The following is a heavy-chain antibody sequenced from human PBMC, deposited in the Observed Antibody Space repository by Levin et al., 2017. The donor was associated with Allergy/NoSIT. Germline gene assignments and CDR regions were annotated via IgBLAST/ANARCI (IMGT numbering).Heavy chain of an antibody. J-gene: IGHJ4*02. Sequence: PGGSLRLSCEGTSLTFSRYDMHWVRQAPGKGLEWVAVISYDGSNKYYADFVKGRFTISRDNLKNTLYLQMNSLRAEDTAVYYCARDPGYSRGWFGREYWGQGTLVTVSS. V-gene: IGHV3-30-3*01. D-gene: IGHD6-19*01. CDR1: SLTFSRYD. CDR2: ISYDGSNK. CDR3: ARDPGYSRGWFGREY.